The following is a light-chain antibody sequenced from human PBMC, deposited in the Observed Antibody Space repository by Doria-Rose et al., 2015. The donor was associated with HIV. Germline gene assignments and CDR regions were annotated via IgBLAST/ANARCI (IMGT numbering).Light chain of an antibody. CDR2: DGS. CDR1: QSFSSTY. V-gene: IGKV3-20*01. CDR3: HQYGTSWT. Sequence: TQSPGTLSLSLGERATLSCRASQSFSSTYLAWYQQEPGQAPSLLIYDGSTRATGIPDRFSASGSGTDFTLTINRLEPEDFALYYCHQYGTSWTFGQGTKVEI. J-gene: IGKJ1*01.